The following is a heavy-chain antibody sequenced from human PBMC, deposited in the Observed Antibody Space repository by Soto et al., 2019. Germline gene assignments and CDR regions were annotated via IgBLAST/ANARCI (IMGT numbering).Heavy chain of an antibody. D-gene: IGHD1-7*01. J-gene: IGHJ4*02. Sequence: EVQLLESGGSLVQPGGSLRLSCAASGFSFSTYVMGWVRQAPGKGLEWVSAISGSGSATYYADPVKGRFTISRDNSKDTLYLQMNSLRAGDTAVYYCAKDIKGTGTKVIYDSWGQGSLVTVSS. V-gene: IGHV3-23*01. CDR3: AKDIKGTGTKVIYDS. CDR2: ISGSGSAT. CDR1: GFSFSTYV.